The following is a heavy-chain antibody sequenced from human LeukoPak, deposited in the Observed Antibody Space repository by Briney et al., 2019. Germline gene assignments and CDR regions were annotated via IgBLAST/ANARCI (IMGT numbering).Heavy chain of an antibody. CDR2: ISSSSSYI. Sequence: GGSLRLSCEASGLTFDIYSVSWVRQAPGKGLEWVSSISSSSSYIYYADSVKGRFTISRDNAKNSLYLQMNSLRAEDTAVYYCARAKGGSYRFSDYWGQGTLVTVSP. D-gene: IGHD1-26*01. V-gene: IGHV3-21*01. CDR3: ARAKGGSYRFSDY. CDR1: GLTFDIYS. J-gene: IGHJ4*02.